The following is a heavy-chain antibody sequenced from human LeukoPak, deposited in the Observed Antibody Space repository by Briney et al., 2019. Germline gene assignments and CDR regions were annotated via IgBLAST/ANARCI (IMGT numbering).Heavy chain of an antibody. Sequence: SETLSLTCTVSGDSITNNNCYWGWVRQPPGKGLEWIASIYYSRSSYYNPSLKSRVTMSVDTSKNQFSLKLSSVTAADTAIYYCVRLDYSNFFDYWGQGNLVTVSS. J-gene: IGHJ4*02. CDR3: VRLDYSNFFDY. CDR2: IYYSRSS. V-gene: IGHV4-39*07. CDR1: GDSITNNNCY. D-gene: IGHD4-11*01.